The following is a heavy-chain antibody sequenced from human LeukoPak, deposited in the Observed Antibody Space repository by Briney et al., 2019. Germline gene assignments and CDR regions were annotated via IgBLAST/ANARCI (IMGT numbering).Heavy chain of an antibody. Sequence: ASVKVSCKASGYTFTSYGISWVRQAPGQGPEWMGWISAYNGNTNYAQKLQGRVTMTTDTSTSSAHMELRSLRSDDTAVYYCARDPRTAKYYDFWSGYYRYWGQGTLVTVSS. CDR3: ARDPRTAKYYDFWSGYYRY. V-gene: IGHV1-18*01. J-gene: IGHJ4*02. CDR1: GYTFTSYG. D-gene: IGHD3-3*01. CDR2: ISAYNGNT.